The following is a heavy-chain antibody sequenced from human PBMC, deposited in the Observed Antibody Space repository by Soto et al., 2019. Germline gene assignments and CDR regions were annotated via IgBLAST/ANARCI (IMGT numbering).Heavy chain of an antibody. J-gene: IGHJ3*01. V-gene: IGHV3-33*01. CDR1: GFTFSSFG. CDR2: IWSDGSNK. Sequence: QVQLVESGGGVVQPGRSLRLSCAASGFTFSSFGMHWVCQAPGKGLEGVAFIWSDGSNKYYVDSVKGRFAISRDSSKNTVYLQMNSLRAEDTAVYYCARDGQQTSPYSLDVWGQGTMVIVSS. CDR3: ARDGQQTSPYSLDV. D-gene: IGHD6-13*01.